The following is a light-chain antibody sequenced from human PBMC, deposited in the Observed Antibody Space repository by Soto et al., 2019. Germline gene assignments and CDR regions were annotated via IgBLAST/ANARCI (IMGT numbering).Light chain of an antibody. J-gene: IGLJ1*01. CDR3: NSYTSSSTYV. Sequence: QSVLTQPASVSGSPGQSITISCIGTSNDVGRYNYVYWYQHHPGKAPKLMIYDVTYRPSGVSDRFSGSKSGNTASLTISGLQAEDGADYYCNSYTSSSTYVFGTGTKVTVL. CDR2: DVT. V-gene: IGLV2-14*03. CDR1: SNDVGRYNY.